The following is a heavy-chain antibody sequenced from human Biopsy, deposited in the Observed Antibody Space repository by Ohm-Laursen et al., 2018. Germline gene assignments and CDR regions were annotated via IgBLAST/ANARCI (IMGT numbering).Heavy chain of an antibody. CDR1: GGTFSNYG. J-gene: IGHJ1*01. CDR2: NIPILGTG. D-gene: IGHD3-9*01. Sequence: SSVKASCKAPGGTFSNYGVNWVRQAPGQGLEWLGGNIPILGTGNYAQKFQDRVTVAADTSTSTATMELRSLRSDDTAVYYCATKLTGYFHHWGQGTLVIVS. CDR3: ATKLTGYFHH. V-gene: IGHV1-69*06.